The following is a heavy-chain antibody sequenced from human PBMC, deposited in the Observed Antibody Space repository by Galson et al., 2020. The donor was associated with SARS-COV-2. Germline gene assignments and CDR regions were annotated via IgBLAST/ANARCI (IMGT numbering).Heavy chain of an antibody. V-gene: IGHV3-7*01. CDR2: INPDGSDK. CDR3: ARDPAYGALDY. Sequence: GGSLRLSCTVSGYTFSNSYMSWVRQGPGKGLEWVAIINPDGSDKSYVGSVAGRFTISRDNGKNSLYLQMNSLRAEDTALYFCARDPAYGALDYWGQGTLVTVSS. J-gene: IGHJ4*02. D-gene: IGHD4-17*01. CDR1: GYTFSNSY.